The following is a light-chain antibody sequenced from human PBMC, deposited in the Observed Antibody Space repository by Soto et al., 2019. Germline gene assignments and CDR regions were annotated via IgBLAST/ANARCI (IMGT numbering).Light chain of an antibody. CDR1: SSNIWAGYN. V-gene: IGLV1-40*01. CDR3: QSYDSNLSGWV. Sequence: QSVLTQPPSVSGAPGQRVTISCTGSSSNIWAGYNVHWYQQLPGTAPKLLIYGNSNRPSGVPDRFSGSKSGTSASLAITGLQAEDEADYYCQSYDSNLSGWVFGGGTKLTVL. CDR2: GNS. J-gene: IGLJ3*02.